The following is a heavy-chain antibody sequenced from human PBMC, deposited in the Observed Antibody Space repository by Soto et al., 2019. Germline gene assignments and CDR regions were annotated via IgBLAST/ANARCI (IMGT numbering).Heavy chain of an antibody. CDR2: IIPIFGTA. V-gene: IGHV1-69*06. CDR1: GGTFSSYA. Sequence: ASVKVSCKASGGTFSSYAISWVRQAPGQGLEWMGGIIPIFGTANYAQKFQGRVTITADKSTGTAYMELSSLRSEDTAVYYCARDRYSGSYSGAGWFDPWGQGTLVTVSS. D-gene: IGHD1-26*01. CDR3: ARDRYSGSYSGAGWFDP. J-gene: IGHJ5*02.